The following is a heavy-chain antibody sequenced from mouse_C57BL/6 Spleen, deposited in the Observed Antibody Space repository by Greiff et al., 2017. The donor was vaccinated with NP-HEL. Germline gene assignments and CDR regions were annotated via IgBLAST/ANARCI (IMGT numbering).Heavy chain of an antibody. D-gene: IGHD3-2*02. Sequence: VQLQQSGAELVRPGASVTLSCKASGYTFTDYEMHWVKQTPVHGLEWIGAIDPETGGTAYNQKFKGKAILTADKSSSTAYMELRSLTSEDSAVYYCTSSSGYGAWFAYWGQRTLVTVSA. J-gene: IGHJ3*01. CDR2: IDPETGGT. CDR3: TSSSGYGAWFAY. V-gene: IGHV1-15*01. CDR1: GYTFTDYE.